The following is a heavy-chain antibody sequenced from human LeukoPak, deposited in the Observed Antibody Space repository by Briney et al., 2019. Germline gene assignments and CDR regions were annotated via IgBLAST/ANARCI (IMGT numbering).Heavy chain of an antibody. J-gene: IGHJ6*04. CDR1: GFTVSNNY. CDR2: IYTGGST. D-gene: IGHD3-3*01. CDR3: ARTPWGTFYDFWSVYEVDV. Sequence: GGSLRLSCAASGFTVSNNYMSWVRQAPGKGLEWVSIIYTGGSTYYADSVKGRFTISRDNSKNTLYLQMNSLRAEDTALYYCARTPWGTFYDFWSVYEVDVWGKGTTVTVSS. V-gene: IGHV3-53*01.